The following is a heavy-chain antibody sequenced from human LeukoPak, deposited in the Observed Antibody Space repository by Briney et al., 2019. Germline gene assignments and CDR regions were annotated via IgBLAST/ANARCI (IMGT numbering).Heavy chain of an antibody. V-gene: IGHV3-21*01. CDR1: GFTFSSYN. Sequence: GGSLRLSCAASGFTFSSYNMNWVRQAPGKGLEWDSSISSTGSYIYYADSVKGRFTISRDTAKSSLYLQMNSLRAEDTAMYYFARDVGFGGYSRGIFDYWGQGTLVTVSS. CDR2: ISSTGSYI. J-gene: IGHJ4*02. CDR3: ARDVGFGGYSRGIFDY. D-gene: IGHD3-10*01.